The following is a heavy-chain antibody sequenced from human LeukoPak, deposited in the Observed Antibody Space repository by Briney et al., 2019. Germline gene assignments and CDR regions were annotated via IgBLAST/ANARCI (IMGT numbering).Heavy chain of an antibody. J-gene: IGHJ4*02. CDR3: ARGRAYYGSGSYYNGDY. Sequence: SETLSLTCAVYGGSFSGYYWSWLRQPPGKGLEWIGEINHSGSTNYNPSLKSRVTISVDTSKNQFSLKLSSVTAADTAVYYCARGRAYYGSGSYYNGDYWGQGTLVTVSS. CDR2: INHSGST. D-gene: IGHD3-10*01. V-gene: IGHV4-34*01. CDR1: GGSFSGYY.